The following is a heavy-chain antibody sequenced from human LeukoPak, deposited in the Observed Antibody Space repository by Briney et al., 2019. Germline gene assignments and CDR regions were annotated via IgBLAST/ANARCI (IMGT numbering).Heavy chain of an antibody. Sequence: GGSLRLSCAASGFTFSSYAMSWVRQAPGKGLECVSIMSGSGGSTYYADSVKGRFTISRDNSKNTLYLQMSNLRAEDTAVYYCAKVLVAREVLTSQWDYWGQGTLVTVSS. CDR1: GFTFSSYA. CDR3: AKVLVAREVLTSQWDY. J-gene: IGHJ4*02. CDR2: MSGSGGST. V-gene: IGHV3-23*01. D-gene: IGHD1-26*01.